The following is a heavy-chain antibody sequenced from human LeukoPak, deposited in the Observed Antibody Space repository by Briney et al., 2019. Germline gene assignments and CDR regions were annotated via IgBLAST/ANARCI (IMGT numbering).Heavy chain of an antibody. CDR3: AKGPSLFDY. V-gene: IGHV3-23*01. Sequence: GGSLRLSCAASGFTFSSYAMSWVRQAPGKGLEWVSAITGSGGTTYYADSVKGRFTISRDNSKNTLYLQMNSLRAEDTPVYYCAKGPSLFDYWGQGTLVTVSS. CDR2: ITGSGGTT. CDR1: GFTFSSYA. J-gene: IGHJ4*02.